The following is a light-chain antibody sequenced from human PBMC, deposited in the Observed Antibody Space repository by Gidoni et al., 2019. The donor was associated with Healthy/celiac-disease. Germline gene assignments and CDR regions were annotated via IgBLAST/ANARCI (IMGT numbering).Light chain of an antibody. CDR1: QSVLYSPNNKNY. V-gene: IGKV4-1*01. CDR2: WAS. Sequence: DIVMTQSPDSLAVSLAETATINSKSSQSVLYSPNNKNYLAWYQQKPGQPPKLLIYWASTRESGVPDRFSGSGSGTDFTLTISSLQAEDVAVYYCQQYYSTPLTFGPGTKVDIK. J-gene: IGKJ3*01. CDR3: QQYYSTPLT.